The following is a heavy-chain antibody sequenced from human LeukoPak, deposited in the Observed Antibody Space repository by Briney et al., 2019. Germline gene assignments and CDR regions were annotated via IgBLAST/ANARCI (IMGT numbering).Heavy chain of an antibody. V-gene: IGHV3-30-3*01. CDR2: ISYDGSNK. CDR3: AKEKGYCSGGSCYSKYYFDY. CDR1: GFTFSSYA. D-gene: IGHD2-15*01. J-gene: IGHJ4*02. Sequence: GGSLRLSCAASGFTFSSYAMHWVRQAPGKGLEWVAVISYDGSNKYYADSVKGRFTISRDNSKNTLYLQMNSLRAEDTAVYYCAKEKGYCSGGSCYSKYYFDYWGQGTLVTVSS.